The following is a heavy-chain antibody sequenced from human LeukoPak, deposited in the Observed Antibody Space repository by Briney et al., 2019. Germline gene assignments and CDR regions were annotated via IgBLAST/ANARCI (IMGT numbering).Heavy chain of an antibody. CDR3: ARDAAGSGLGELSLFLVLTGSAFDI. CDR1: GYTFTGYY. V-gene: IGHV1-2*02. D-gene: IGHD3-16*02. J-gene: IGHJ3*02. Sequence: WASVKVSCKASGYTFTGYYMHWVRQAPGQGLEWMGWINPNSGGTNYAQKFQGRVTMTRDTSISTAYMELSRLRSDDTAVYYCARDAAGSGLGELSLFLVLTGSAFDIWGQGTMVTVSS. CDR2: INPNSGGT.